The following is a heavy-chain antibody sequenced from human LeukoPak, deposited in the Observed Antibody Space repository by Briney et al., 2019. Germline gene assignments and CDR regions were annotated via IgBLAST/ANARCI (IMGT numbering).Heavy chain of an antibody. CDR3: ARDGRQRITMDTGALDI. J-gene: IGHJ3*02. CDR1: GGSISGYY. V-gene: IGHV4-4*07. Sequence: PSETLSLTCTVSGGSISGYYWSWIRQPAGKGLEWLGRVYTSGSTNYNPSLKSRVTISMDTSKNQFSLKLSSVTAADTAVYYCARDGRQRITMDTGALDIWGQGTMVPSLQ. D-gene: IGHD3-10*01. CDR2: VYTSGST.